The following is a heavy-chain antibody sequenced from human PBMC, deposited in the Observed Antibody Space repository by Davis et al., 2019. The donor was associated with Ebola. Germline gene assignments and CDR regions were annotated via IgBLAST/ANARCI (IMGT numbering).Heavy chain of an antibody. Sequence: GRSLRLSCPPSGLTFSSYNMVWVRQAPGKGLEWVSFISSSAGYIYYADSVKGRFTISRDNTKNSLFLQMNSLRAEDTALYYCARARGASYYRNYYFDLWGRGTLVSVSS. CDR3: ARARGASYYRNYYFDL. V-gene: IGHV3-21*01. J-gene: IGHJ2*01. D-gene: IGHD1-26*01. CDR1: GLTFSSYN. CDR2: ISSSAGYI.